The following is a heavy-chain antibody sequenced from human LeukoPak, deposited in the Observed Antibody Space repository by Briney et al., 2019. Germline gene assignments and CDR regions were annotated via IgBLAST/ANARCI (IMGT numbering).Heavy chain of an antibody. CDR1: GGSISSSSYS. CDR2: HYYSGSN. CDR3: ARDLRGCGGDCYSGYFDY. Sequence: AEPLSLPCNVSGGSISSSSYSGGSIRQPPGRGPAWLGFHYYSGSNYYNPSLKSRVTIPVDTSKNQFSLKLSSVTAADTAVYYCARDLRGCGGDCYSGYFDYWGQGTLVTVSS. J-gene: IGHJ4*02. D-gene: IGHD2-21*02. V-gene: IGHV4-39*07.